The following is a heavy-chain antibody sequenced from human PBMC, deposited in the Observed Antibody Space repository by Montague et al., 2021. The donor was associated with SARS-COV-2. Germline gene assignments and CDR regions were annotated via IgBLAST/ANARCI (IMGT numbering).Heavy chain of an antibody. Sequence: SETLSLTCTVSGDSISSYYWSWIRQAPGKGLEWIGYIYHTGSTNYNPSFKGRVSISVDTSTNQLSLRLTSVSAADSAKYFCARHRRFGVPVGGGAYFDHWGQGTQVTVSS. CDR1: GDSISSYY. CDR3: ARHRRFGVPVGGGAYFDH. CDR2: IYHTGST. V-gene: IGHV4-59*08. J-gene: IGHJ4*02. D-gene: IGHD2-15*01.